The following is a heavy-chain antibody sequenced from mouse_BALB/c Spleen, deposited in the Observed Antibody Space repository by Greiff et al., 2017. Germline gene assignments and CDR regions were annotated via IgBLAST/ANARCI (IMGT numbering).Heavy chain of an antibody. D-gene: IGHD2-4*01. CDR1: GFAFSSYD. Sequence: EVQLVESGGGLVKPGGSLKLSCAASGFAFSSYDMSWVRQTPEKRLEWVAYISSGGGSTYYPDTVKGRFTISRDNAKNTLYLQMSSLKSEDTAMYYCARHEGYDYDGGAMDYWGQGTSVTVSS. J-gene: IGHJ4*01. CDR2: ISSGGGST. CDR3: ARHEGYDYDGGAMDY. V-gene: IGHV5-12-1*01.